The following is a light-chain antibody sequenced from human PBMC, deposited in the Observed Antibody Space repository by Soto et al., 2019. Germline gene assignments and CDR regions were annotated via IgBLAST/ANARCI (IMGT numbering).Light chain of an antibody. CDR2: AAS. V-gene: IGKV1-27*01. Sequence: DIQVTQSPSSLSASVGDRVTITCRVSQGINNYLAWYQQKPGKVPKLLIYAASTLQSGVPSRFSGSGSGTDFTLTPISLLPEDVATFYCQKYSSAAFTFGPGTKVDIK. CDR1: QGINNY. CDR3: QKYSSAAFT. J-gene: IGKJ3*01.